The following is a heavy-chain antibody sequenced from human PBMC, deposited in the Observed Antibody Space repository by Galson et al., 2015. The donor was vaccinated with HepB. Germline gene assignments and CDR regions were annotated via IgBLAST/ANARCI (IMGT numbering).Heavy chain of an antibody. D-gene: IGHD1-26*01. Sequence: SVKVSCKASGFTFTSSAVQWVRQARGQRLEWIGWIVVGSGNTNYAQKFQGRVTITADESTSTAYMELSSLRSEDTAVYYCASGEGATQGPYWYFDLWGRGTLVTVSS. CDR1: GFTFTSSA. CDR3: ASGEGATQGPYWYFDL. V-gene: IGHV1-58*01. J-gene: IGHJ2*01. CDR2: IVVGSGNT.